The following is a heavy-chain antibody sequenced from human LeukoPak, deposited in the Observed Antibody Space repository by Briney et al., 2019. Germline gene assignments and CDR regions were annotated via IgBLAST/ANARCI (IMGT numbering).Heavy chain of an antibody. CDR3: AIVLYSWSARFDY. V-gene: IGHV3-7*01. CDR2: IKQDGSEK. Sequence: SGGSLRLSCAASGFTFSSYWMSWVRQAPGKGLEWVSNIKQDGSEKYYVDSVKGRFTISRDNAKNSLYLQMNSLRAGDTAVYYCAIVLYSWSARFDYWGQGTLVTVSS. D-gene: IGHD3-3*01. J-gene: IGHJ4*02. CDR1: GFTFSSYW.